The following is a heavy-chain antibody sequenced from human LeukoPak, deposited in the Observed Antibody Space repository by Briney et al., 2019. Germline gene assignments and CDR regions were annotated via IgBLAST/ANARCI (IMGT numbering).Heavy chain of an antibody. J-gene: IGHJ4*02. Sequence: SVKVSCKASGGTFSSYAISWVRQAPGQGLEWMGGIIPIFGTANYAQKFQGRVTITADESTSTAYMELSSLRSEDTAVYYCARGGIDYDFWSGYSWDYWGQGTLVTVSS. D-gene: IGHD3-3*01. CDR2: IIPIFGTA. CDR3: ARGGIDYDFWSGYSWDY. CDR1: GGTFSSYA. V-gene: IGHV1-69*13.